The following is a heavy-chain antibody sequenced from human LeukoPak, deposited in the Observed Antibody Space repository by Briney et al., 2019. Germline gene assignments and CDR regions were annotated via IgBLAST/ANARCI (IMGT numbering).Heavy chain of an antibody. D-gene: IGHD6-13*01. Sequence: PSETLSLTCTVSGGSISSSSYYWGWIRQPPGKGLEWIGSIYYSGSTYYNPSLKSRVTISVDTSKNQFSLKLSSVTAADTAVYYCARDPTKGIAAAGKIWGQGTLVTVSS. CDR2: IYYSGST. J-gene: IGHJ4*02. CDR3: ARDPTKGIAAAGKI. CDR1: GGSISSSSYY. V-gene: IGHV4-39*07.